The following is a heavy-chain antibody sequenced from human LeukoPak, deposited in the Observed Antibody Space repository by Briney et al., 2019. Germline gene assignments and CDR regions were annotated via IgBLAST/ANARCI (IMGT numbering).Heavy chain of an antibody. CDR3: ARAPNYYDSSGYYYFFDY. V-gene: IGHV1-69*13. CDR1: GGTFSSYA. Sequence: SVKVSCKASGGTFSSYAISWVRQAPGQGLEWMGGIIPIFGTANYAQKFQGRVTITADESTSTAYMELSSLRSEDTAVYYCARAPNYYDSSGYYYFFDYWGQGTLATVSS. J-gene: IGHJ4*02. CDR2: IIPIFGTA. D-gene: IGHD3-22*01.